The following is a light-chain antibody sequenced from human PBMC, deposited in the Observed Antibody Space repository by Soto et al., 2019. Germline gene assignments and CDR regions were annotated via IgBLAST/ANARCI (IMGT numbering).Light chain of an antibody. J-gene: IGLJ1*01. Sequence: QSALAQPASVSGSPGQSITISCTGTSSDVGGYNYVSWYQQHPGKAPKLMIYEVTNRPSGVSNRFSGSKSGNTASLTISGLQAEDEADYYCSPYTSRSTLVFGTGTKVTVL. CDR3: SPYTSRSTLV. V-gene: IGLV2-14*01. CDR1: SSDVGGYNY. CDR2: EVT.